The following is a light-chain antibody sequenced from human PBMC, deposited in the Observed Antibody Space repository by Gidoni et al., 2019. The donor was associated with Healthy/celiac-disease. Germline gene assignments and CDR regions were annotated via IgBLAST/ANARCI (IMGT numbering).Light chain of an antibody. CDR3: SSYTSSSTPLYV. J-gene: IGLJ1*01. CDR2: EVS. Sequence: QSALTQPSSVSGSPGQSTTISCTGNSSDVGGYNYVSWYQQHPGKAPQLMIYEVSNRPSGVSNRFSGSKSGNTASLTISGLQAEDEADYYCSSYTSSSTPLYVFGTGTKVTVL. CDR1: SSDVGGYNY. V-gene: IGLV2-14*01.